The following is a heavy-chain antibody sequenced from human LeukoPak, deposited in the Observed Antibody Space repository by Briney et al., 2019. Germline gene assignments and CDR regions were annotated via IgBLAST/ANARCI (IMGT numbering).Heavy chain of an antibody. Sequence: SETLSLTCTVSGDSIGSHYWSWIRQTPGKGLEWIGYIYYIGSTKYNPSLKSRVTISVDTSKNQFSLKLNSVTAADTAVYYCARDYYDGRGEVFDIWGQGTMVTVSS. V-gene: IGHV4-59*11. CDR3: ARDYYDGRGEVFDI. CDR1: GDSIGSHY. CDR2: IYYIGST. J-gene: IGHJ3*02. D-gene: IGHD3-16*01.